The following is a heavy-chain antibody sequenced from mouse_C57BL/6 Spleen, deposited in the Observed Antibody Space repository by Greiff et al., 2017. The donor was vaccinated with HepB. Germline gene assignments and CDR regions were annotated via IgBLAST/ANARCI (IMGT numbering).Heavy chain of an antibody. CDR3: ARITTVVATSDY. CDR2: IYPGDGDT. Sequence: VQLQQSGPELVKPGASVKISCKASGYAFSSSWMNWVKQRPGKGLEWIGRIYPGDGDTNYNGKFKGKATLTADKSSSTAYMQLSSLTSEDSAVYFCARITTVVATSDYWGQGTTLTVSS. D-gene: IGHD1-1*01. V-gene: IGHV1-82*01. CDR1: GYAFSSSW. J-gene: IGHJ2*01.